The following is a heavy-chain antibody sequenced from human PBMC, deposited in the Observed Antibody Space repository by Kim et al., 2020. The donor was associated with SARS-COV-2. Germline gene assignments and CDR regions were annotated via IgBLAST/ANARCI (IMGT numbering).Heavy chain of an antibody. Sequence: PNSGGTNYAQKFQGRVTMTRDTSISTAYMELSRLRSDDTAVYYCAKSNGFWGQGTLVTVSS. D-gene: IGHD2-8*01. CDR2: PNSGGT. CDR3: AKSNGF. J-gene: IGHJ4*02. V-gene: IGHV1-2*02.